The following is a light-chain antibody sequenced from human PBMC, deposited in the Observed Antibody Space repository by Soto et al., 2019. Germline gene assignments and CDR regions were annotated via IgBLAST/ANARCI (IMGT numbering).Light chain of an antibody. V-gene: IGKV1-5*01. J-gene: IGKJ1*01. CDR2: DAS. CDR1: QNIRNW. CDR3: QQYGSSPPWT. Sequence: DIQMTQSPSTLSASVGDSVTITCRASQNIRNWLAWYQQKPGKAPNPLIYDASSLKSGVPARFSGSGSGTDFTLTISRLEPEDFAVYYCQQYGSSPPWTFGQGTKVDIK.